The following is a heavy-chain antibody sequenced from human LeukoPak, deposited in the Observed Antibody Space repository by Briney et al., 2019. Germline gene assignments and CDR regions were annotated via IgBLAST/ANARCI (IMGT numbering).Heavy chain of an antibody. V-gene: IGHV3-30*04. J-gene: IGHJ4*02. CDR1: GFTFSSYA. D-gene: IGHD2-15*01. CDR2: ISHDGTNK. Sequence: GGSLRLSCAASGFTFSSYAMHWVRQAPGKGLEWVAVISHDGTNKYYADSVKGRFTISRDNSKNTLYLHMNSLRAEDTAVYYCARGYCSGGSCYSGYFDYWGQGTLVTVSS. CDR3: ARGYCSGGSCYSGYFDY.